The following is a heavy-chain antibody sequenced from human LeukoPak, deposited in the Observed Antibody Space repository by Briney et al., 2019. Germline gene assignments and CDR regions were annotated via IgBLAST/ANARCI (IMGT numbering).Heavy chain of an antibody. Sequence: GGXXRLSCAASGFTVSINYMSWVRQAPGKGLEWVSLIYSGGNTYYSDSVTGRCTISRENTKKTLYLQMNSLRAEDTAVYYCARVAFRSSSYISGIDYWGQGTLVTVSS. V-gene: IGHV3-53*01. CDR1: GFTVSINY. CDR2: IYSGGNT. CDR3: ARVAFRSSSYISGIDY. J-gene: IGHJ4*02. D-gene: IGHD1-14*01.